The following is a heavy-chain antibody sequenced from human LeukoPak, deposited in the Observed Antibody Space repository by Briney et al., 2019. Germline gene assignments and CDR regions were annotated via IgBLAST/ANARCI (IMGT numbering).Heavy chain of an antibody. CDR1: DDSIMNYY. V-gene: IGHV4-59*08. CDR2: SHYSGNN. J-gene: IGHJ4*02. D-gene: IGHD1-26*01. CDR3: ARQDSKVGAYTGPYHFDY. Sequence: TSETLSLTCTVSDDSIMNYYWNWIRQPPGKGLEWIGYSHYSGNNKYNPSLNNRVAMSVDTSKNQVSLKVSSVTAADTAVYYCARQDSKVGAYTGPYHFDYWGQGTLVTVSS.